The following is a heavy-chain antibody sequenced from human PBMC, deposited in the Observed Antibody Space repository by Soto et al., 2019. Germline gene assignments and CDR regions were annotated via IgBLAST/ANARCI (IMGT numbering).Heavy chain of an antibody. J-gene: IGHJ4*02. V-gene: IGHV5-51*01. Sequence: GESLKISCKGSGYSLTNFWIGWVRQLPGKGLEWMGIIYPGDHETRYSPSFHGKVTISADRSINTAYLQWNSLEASDTAFYFCARSPRSSPYFDYWGQGALVTVSS. CDR3: ARSPRSSPYFDY. CDR1: GYSLTNFW. CDR2: IYPGDHET. D-gene: IGHD6-13*01.